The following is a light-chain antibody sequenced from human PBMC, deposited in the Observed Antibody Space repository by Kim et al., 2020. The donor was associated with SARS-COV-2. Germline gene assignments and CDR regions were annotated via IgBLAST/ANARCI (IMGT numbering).Light chain of an antibody. CDR1: SLRSYF. V-gene: IGLV3-19*01. Sequence: SSELTQDPAVSVALGQTVRITCQGDSLRSYFATWYPQKPGQAPVLVIYENNNRPSGIPDRFSGSYSGNTASLTITATQAGDEADYVCSSRDTSGDHLVFG. CDR3: SSRDTSGDHLV. J-gene: IGLJ1*01. CDR2: ENN.